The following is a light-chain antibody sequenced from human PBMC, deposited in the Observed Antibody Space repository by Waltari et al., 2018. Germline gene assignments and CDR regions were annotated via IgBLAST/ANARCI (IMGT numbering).Light chain of an antibody. CDR3: HVWDSSTDTWV. CDR1: NIGAKR. J-gene: IGLJ3*02. CDR2: DDS. V-gene: IGLV3-21*02. Sequence: TCGGDNIGAKRVHWYHQKSGQAPVLLVYDDSDRPSGIPERFSGSNSGNTATLTTSRVEAGDEADYYCHVWDSSTDTWVFGGGTKLTVL.